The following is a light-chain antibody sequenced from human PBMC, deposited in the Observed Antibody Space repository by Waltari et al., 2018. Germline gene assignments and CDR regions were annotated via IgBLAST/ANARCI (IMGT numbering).Light chain of an antibody. J-gene: IGLJ2*01. CDR3: SSYAGSSKGV. CDR1: SSDVGNYQR. CDR2: AVS. V-gene: IGLV2-23*02. Sequence: QSALTQPASVSGSPGQSITLPCTGTSSDVGNYQRVPWYQQHPGKAPKLMIYAVSKRPSGVSDRFSGSKSGDMASLTISGLQPEDEAEYFCSSYAGSSKGVFGGGTKVTVL.